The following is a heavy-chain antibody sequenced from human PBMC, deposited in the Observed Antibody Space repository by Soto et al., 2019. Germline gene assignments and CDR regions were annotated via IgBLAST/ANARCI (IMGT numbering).Heavy chain of an antibody. V-gene: IGHV1-46*01. CDR1: GYIFINYY. CDR3: ARNLAVGVL. J-gene: IGHJ4*02. CDR2: INPTGGST. D-gene: IGHD2-8*01. Sequence: QVHLVQSGAEVKKPGASVKVSCKASGYIFINYYIHCVRPSPGHGLEWMALINPTGGSTTYAQKFHVKVSLTMDTATSTVYMESSCLTSEATAIYYCARNLAVGVLRVQGTLVTVSS.